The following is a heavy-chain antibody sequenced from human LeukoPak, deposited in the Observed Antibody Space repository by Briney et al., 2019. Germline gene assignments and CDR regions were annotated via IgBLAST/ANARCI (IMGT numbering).Heavy chain of an antibody. CDR2: ISYDGSNK. D-gene: IGHD3-22*01. CDR3: SKDYYDRYFDY. V-gene: IGHV3-30*18. Sequence: PGRSLRLSCAASGFTFSSYGMHWVRQAPGKGLEWVAVISYDGSNKYYADSVKGRFTISRDNSKNTLYLQMNSLRAEDTALYYCSKDYYDRYFDYWGQGTLVTVSS. CDR1: GFTFSSYG. J-gene: IGHJ4*02.